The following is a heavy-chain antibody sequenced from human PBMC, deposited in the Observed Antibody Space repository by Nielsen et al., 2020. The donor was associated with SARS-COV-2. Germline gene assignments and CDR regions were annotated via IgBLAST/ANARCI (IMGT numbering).Heavy chain of an antibody. Sequence: GESLKISCAASGFTFSSYAMHWVRQAPGKGLEWVAVISYDGSNKYYADSVKGRFTISRDNSKNTLYLQMNSLRAEDTAVYYCARDLGYCSGGSCYSFDYWGQGTLVTVSS. CDR2: ISYDGSNK. CDR3: ARDLGYCSGGSCYSFDY. J-gene: IGHJ4*02. CDR1: GFTFSSYA. V-gene: IGHV3-30-3*01. D-gene: IGHD2-15*01.